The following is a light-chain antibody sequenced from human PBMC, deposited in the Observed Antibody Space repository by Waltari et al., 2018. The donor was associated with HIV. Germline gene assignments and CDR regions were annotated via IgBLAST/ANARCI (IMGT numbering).Light chain of an antibody. CDR2: KAS. V-gene: IGKV1-5*03. CDR1: QSLSSW. CDR3: QRYNTYPYT. Sequence: DIQMTQSPSTLSASVGDRVTVTCRASQSLSSWLAWYQQKPGTAPKLLIYKASTLESGVPSRFSGSGSGTEFTLTISSLQPDDFATYYCQRYNTYPYTFGQGTKLE. J-gene: IGKJ2*01.